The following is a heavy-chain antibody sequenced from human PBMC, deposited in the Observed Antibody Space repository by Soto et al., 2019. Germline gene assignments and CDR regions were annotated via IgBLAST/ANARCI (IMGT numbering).Heavy chain of an antibody. CDR1: GVSIRGNY. J-gene: IGHJ5*02. D-gene: IGHD3-3*01. CDR2: IYFTGTT. Sequence: KPSETLSLTCSVSGVSIRGNYWTWIRQPPGKGLEWIGYIYFTGTTNYNPSLKSRVSISLDTSKNQMSLKLSSMTAADTAVYYCARGDGYYDLWSGYFDPWGQGTLVTVSS. V-gene: IGHV4-59*01. CDR3: ARGDGYYDLWSGYFDP.